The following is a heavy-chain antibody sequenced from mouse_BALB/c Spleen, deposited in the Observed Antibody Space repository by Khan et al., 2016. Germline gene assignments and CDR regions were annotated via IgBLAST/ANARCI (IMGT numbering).Heavy chain of an antibody. CDR1: GYSITSGYY. CDR2: ISYDGSN. J-gene: IGHJ1*01. Sequence: EVELVESGPGLVKPSQSLSLTCSVTGYSITSGYYWNWIRQFPGNKLEWMGYISYDGSNNYNPSLKNRISITRDTSKNQFFLKLNSVTTEDTATYYCAKGYGSSYAYFDVWGAGTTVTVSS. V-gene: IGHV3-6*02. D-gene: IGHD1-1*01. CDR3: AKGYGSSYAYFDV.